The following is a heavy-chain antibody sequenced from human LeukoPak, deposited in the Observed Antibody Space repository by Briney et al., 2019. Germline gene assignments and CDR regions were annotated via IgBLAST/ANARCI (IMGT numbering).Heavy chain of an antibody. V-gene: IGHV3-30-3*01. CDR2: ISYDGSNK. CDR1: GFTFSSYA. J-gene: IGHJ1*01. Sequence: GRSLRLSCAASGFTFSSYAMHWFRQAPGKGLEWVAVISYDGSNKYYADSVKGRFTISRDNSKNTLYLQMNSLRAEDTAASSCARDYLRVATSGYFQHWGEGTLVT. CDR3: ARDYLRVATSGYFQH. D-gene: IGHD1-26*01.